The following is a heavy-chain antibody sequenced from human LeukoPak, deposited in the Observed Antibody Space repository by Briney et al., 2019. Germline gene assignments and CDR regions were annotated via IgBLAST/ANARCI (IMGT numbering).Heavy chain of an antibody. Sequence: PGGSLRLSCAASGFTFSNYAMSWVRQAPGKGLEWVSYISSSSSTIYYADSVKGRFTISRDNAKNSLYLQMNSLRAEDTAVYYCARNTVTPYYYDYYYMDVWGKGTTVTVSS. CDR2: ISSSSSTI. CDR1: GFTFSNYA. CDR3: ARNTVTPYYYDYYYMDV. V-gene: IGHV3-48*01. J-gene: IGHJ6*03. D-gene: IGHD4-17*01.